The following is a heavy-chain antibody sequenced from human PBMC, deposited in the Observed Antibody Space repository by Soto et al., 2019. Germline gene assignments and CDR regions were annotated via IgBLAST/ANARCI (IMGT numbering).Heavy chain of an antibody. Sequence: QVQLVQSGAEVKEPGASVRVSCKASGYTFTSYDINWVRQATGQGLEWMGWMNPESRNTGYAQKFQGRVTMTRATSISTAYMELTSLRSEDTAVYYCERFVRHQLPTIDFWGQGTLVTVYS. CDR1: GYTFTSYD. CDR3: ERFVRHQLPTIDF. D-gene: IGHD2-2*01. J-gene: IGHJ4*02. CDR2: MNPESRNT. V-gene: IGHV1-8*01.